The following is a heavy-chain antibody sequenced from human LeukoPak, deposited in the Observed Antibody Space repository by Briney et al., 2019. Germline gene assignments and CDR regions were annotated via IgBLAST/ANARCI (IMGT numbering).Heavy chain of an antibody. CDR2: IIPILAKA. CDR3: ARGGQFSTGAHFDY. V-gene: IGHV1-69*04. D-gene: IGHD1-26*01. J-gene: IGHJ4*02. CDR1: GGTFSTYS. Sequence: GASVKVSCKASGGTFSTYSISWVRQAPGQGLEWLGRIIPILAKATYAQKFQGRVTIAADKSTSTAYRDLSSLRSEDTAVYDCARGGQFSTGAHFDYWGQGTPVTVSS.